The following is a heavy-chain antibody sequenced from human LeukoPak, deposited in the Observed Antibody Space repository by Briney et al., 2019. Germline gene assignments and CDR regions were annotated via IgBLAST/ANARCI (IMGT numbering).Heavy chain of an antibody. J-gene: IGHJ4*02. V-gene: IGHV3-48*01. CDR2: ISSSSSTI. Sequence: GGSLRLSCAASGFTFSSYSMNWVRQAPGKGLEWVSYISSSSSTIYYADSVKGRFTISRDNAKNSLYLQMNSLRAEDTAVYYCARASRGALSSGWYLYYFDYWGQGTLVTVSS. CDR3: ARASRGALSSGWYLYYFDY. D-gene: IGHD6-19*01. CDR1: GFTFSSYS.